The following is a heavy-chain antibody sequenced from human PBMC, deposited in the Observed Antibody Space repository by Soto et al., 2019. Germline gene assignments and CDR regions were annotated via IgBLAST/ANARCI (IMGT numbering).Heavy chain of an antibody. Sequence: QTVGSLRLSCTASGFTFGDYAMSWFRQAPGKGLEWVGFIRSKAYGGTTEYAASVKGRFTISRDDSKSIAYLQMNSLKTEDTAVYYCTRYSMVYAMGHYYYGMDVWGQGTTVTVSS. J-gene: IGHJ6*02. V-gene: IGHV3-49*03. CDR2: IRSKAYGGTT. D-gene: IGHD2-8*01. CDR3: TRYSMVYAMGHYYYGMDV. CDR1: GFTFGDYA.